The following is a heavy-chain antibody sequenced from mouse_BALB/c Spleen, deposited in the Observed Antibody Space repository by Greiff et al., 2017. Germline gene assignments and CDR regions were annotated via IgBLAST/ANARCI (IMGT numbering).Heavy chain of an antibody. J-gene: IGHJ2*01. D-gene: IGHD1-3*01. V-gene: IGHV5-6-2*01. CDR1: GFTFSSYY. CDR2: INSNGGST. CDR3: ARRSGRDYFDY. Sequence: EVHLVESGGGLVKLGGSLKLSCAASGFTFSSYYMSWVRQTPEKRLELVAAINSNGGSTYYPDTVKGRFTISRDNAKNTLYLQMSSLKSEDTALYYCARRSGRDYFDYWGQGTTLTVSS.